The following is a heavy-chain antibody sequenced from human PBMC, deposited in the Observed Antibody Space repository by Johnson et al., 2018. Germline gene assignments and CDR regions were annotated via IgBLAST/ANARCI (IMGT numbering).Heavy chain of an antibody. Sequence: QLVESGGGLVQPGGSLKLSCXASGLIFSGSTMHWVRQASGKGLEWVGRIRSTANSYATAYAASVKGRFTISRDDSKNTRYLQMNSLRTEASAVYICAGDKFGVYGDLFVSWGQGTLVTVSS. J-gene: IGHJ4*02. CDR1: GLIFSGST. V-gene: IGHV3-73*01. D-gene: IGHD4-17*01. CDR3: AGDKFGVYGDLFVS. CDR2: IRSTANSYAT.